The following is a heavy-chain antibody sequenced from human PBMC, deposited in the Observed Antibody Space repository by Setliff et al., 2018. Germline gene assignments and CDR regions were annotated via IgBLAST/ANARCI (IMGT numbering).Heavy chain of an antibody. CDR1: GFTFSRYS. D-gene: IGHD1-26*01. J-gene: IGHJ6*03. CDR2: ISSRRSTI. CDR3: ARDPNSGSYWNYYYYMDV. V-gene: IGHV3-48*01. Sequence: GGSLRLSCEASGFTFSRYSMNWVRQAPGKGLEWVSYISSRRSTIYYADSVKGRFTISRDNAKNSLYLQMNSLRAEDTAVYYCARDPNSGSYWNYYYYMDVWGKGTTVTVSS.